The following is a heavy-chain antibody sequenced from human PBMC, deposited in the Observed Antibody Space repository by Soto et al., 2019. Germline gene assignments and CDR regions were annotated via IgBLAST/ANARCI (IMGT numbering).Heavy chain of an antibody. V-gene: IGHV4-59*01. J-gene: IGHJ6*02. CDR2: IYYSGST. Sequence: SETLSLTCTVSGGSISSYYLSWIRQPPGKGLEWIGYIYYSGSTNYNPSLKSRVTISVDTSKNQFSLKLSSVTAADTAVYYCARVGGYSSDGMDVWGQGTTVTVS. CDR1: GGSISSYY. D-gene: IGHD6-19*01. CDR3: ARVGGYSSDGMDV.